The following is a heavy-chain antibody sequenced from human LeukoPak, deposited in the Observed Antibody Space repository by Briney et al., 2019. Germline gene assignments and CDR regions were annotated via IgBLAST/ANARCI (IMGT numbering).Heavy chain of an antibody. D-gene: IGHD6-19*01. J-gene: IGHJ4*02. CDR2: ISGSST. CDR3: AKEEWLGKMNYFDH. Sequence: GGSLRLSCAASGFTFSSYAMSWVRQAPGKGLEWVSSISGSSTYYADSVKGRFTISKDTSKNTLYLQMNSLRAEDTAVYYCAKEEWLGKMNYFDHWGQGPWSPSP. V-gene: IGHV3-23*01. CDR1: GFTFSSYA.